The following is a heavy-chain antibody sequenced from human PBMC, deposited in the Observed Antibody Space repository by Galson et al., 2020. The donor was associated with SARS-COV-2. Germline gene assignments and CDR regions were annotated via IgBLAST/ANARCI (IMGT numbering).Heavy chain of an antibody. D-gene: IGHD2-8*02. Sequence: SETLSLTCAVYGGSFSGYYWSWIRQPPGKGLEWIGEINSSGSTNSNPSLKSRVTISVDTSKNHFSLKLSSVTAADTAVYYCAREENFFLVGTSGRLCYLDYGGRGTLATASS. CDR3: AREENFFLVGTSGRLCYLDY. CDR2: INSSGST. V-gene: IGHV4-34*01. CDR1: GGSFSGYY. J-gene: IGHJ4*02.